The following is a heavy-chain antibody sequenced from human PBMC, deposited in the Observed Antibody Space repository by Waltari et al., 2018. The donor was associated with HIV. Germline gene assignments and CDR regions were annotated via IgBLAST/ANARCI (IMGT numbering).Heavy chain of an antibody. CDR1: GYTFTSYG. CDR2: ISAYNGTT. D-gene: IGHD3-22*01. Sequence: QVQLVQSGAEVKKPGASVKVSCKASGYTFTSYGISWVRQAPGQGLEWMGWISAYNGTTNYAQNLQGRFTMTTDTATSTAYMELRSLRSDDTAVYYCARAYYYDSSGYLDYWGQGTLVTVSS. V-gene: IGHV1-18*01. CDR3: ARAYYYDSSGYLDY. J-gene: IGHJ4*02.